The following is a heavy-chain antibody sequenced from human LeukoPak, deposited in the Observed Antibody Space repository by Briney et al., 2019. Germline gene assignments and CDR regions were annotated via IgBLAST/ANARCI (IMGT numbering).Heavy chain of an antibody. CDR1: GFTLKNAW. CDR3: ATGTEQQWLSLDY. V-gene: IGHV3-15*01. J-gene: IGHJ4*02. D-gene: IGHD6-19*01. CDR2: IRSKTDGGTT. Sequence: PGGSLRLSCVASGFTLKNAWMSWVRQAPGKGREWVGRIRSKTDGGTTDYAAPVKGRFTISRDDSKNTLYLQMNSLKTEDTAVYFCATGTEQQWLSLDYWGQGTLVTVSS.